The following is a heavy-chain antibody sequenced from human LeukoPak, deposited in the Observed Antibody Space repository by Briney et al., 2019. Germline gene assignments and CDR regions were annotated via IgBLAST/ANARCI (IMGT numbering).Heavy chain of an antibody. D-gene: IGHD6-13*01. Sequence: PGGSLRLSCEASGFTFSSYSMNWVRQAPGKGLEWVSSISSSSSYIYYADSVKGRFTISRDNAKNSLYLQMNSLRAEDTAVYYCARKIASAGDYYFDYCGQGTLVTVSS. V-gene: IGHV3-21*01. J-gene: IGHJ4*02. CDR3: ARKIASAGDYYFDY. CDR1: GFTFSSYS. CDR2: ISSSSSYI.